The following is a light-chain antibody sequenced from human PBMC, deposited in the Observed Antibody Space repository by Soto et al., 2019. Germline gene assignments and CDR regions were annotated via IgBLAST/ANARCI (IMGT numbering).Light chain of an antibody. CDR2: GAS. V-gene: IGKV3D-7*01. CDR3: QQDYKLPSVT. Sequence: PGERVTLSCRASQSVSSSYLTWYQQKPGQAPRLLIYGASTRATSIPARFSGSGSGTDFTLTISSLQPEDFAVYYCQQDYKLPSVTFGPGTKVDIK. J-gene: IGKJ3*01. CDR1: QSVSSSY.